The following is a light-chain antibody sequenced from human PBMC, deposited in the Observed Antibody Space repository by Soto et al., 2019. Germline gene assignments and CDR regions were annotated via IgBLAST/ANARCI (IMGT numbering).Light chain of an antibody. Sequence: QSALTQPASVCGSPGQSITISCTGTSSDVGGYNYVSWYQQHPGKAPKLMIYDVSNRPSGVSNRFSGSKSGNTASLTISGLQAEDEADYYCSSYTSSILFGGGTKLTVL. CDR3: SSYTSSIL. J-gene: IGLJ2*01. V-gene: IGLV2-14*01. CDR2: DVS. CDR1: SSDVGGYNY.